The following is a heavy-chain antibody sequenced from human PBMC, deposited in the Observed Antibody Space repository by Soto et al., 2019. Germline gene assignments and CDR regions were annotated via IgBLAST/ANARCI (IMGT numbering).Heavy chain of an antibody. Sequence: QITLKESGPTLVKPTQTLTLTCTFSGFSLSTTAEGVGWIRQPPGKALEWLALIYWDDVERYSPSLKSRLTITKDTANNQVVLTMTNVDPVDTATYYCALGSCSSADCYPNPYLDYWGQGILVTVSS. CDR2: IYWDDVE. CDR3: ALGSCSSADCYPNPYLDY. J-gene: IGHJ4*02. CDR1: GFSLSTTAEG. V-gene: IGHV2-5*02. D-gene: IGHD2-2*01.